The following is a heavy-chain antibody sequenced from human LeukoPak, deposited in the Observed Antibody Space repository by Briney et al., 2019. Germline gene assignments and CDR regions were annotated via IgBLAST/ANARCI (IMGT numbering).Heavy chain of an antibody. Sequence: PGGSLRLSCSASGFTFSTYAMYWVRQAPGKGLEYVSSINGNGVSTDYADSVKGRFTISRDNSKNTLFLQMSGLRAEDTAVYYCVKVAVGATFDYWGQGALVTVSS. J-gene: IGHJ4*02. CDR3: VKVAVGATFDY. D-gene: IGHD1-26*01. CDR1: GFTFSTYA. V-gene: IGHV3-64D*06. CDR2: INGNGVST.